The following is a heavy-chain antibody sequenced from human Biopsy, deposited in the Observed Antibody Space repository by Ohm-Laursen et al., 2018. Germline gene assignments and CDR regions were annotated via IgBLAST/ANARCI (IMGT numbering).Heavy chain of an antibody. CDR1: GFTFTSYA. CDR2: IWYDGSNK. V-gene: IGHV3-33*06. Sequence: SLRLSCAASGFTFTSYAMHWVRQAPGKGLEWAAAIWYDGSNKNYADSVKGRFTISRDNSKNTLYLQMNSLRGEDTAVYYCAKCMTGGSNYYFHHCGQGTLVTVSS. CDR3: AKCMTGGSNYYFHH. D-gene: IGHD2-8*01. J-gene: IGHJ4*02.